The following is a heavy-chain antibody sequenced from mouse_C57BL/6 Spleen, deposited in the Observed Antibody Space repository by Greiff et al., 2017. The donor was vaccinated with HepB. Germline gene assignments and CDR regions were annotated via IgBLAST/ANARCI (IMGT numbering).Heavy chain of an antibody. CDR3: ARPSHYYGSSFDYYAMDY. V-gene: IGHV5-17*01. D-gene: IGHD1-1*01. Sequence: EVKVVESGGGLVKPGGSLKLSCAASGFTFSDYGMHWVRQAPEKGLEWVAYISSGSSTIYYADTVKGRFTISRDNAKNTLFLQMTSLRSEDTAMYYCARPSHYYGSSFDYYAMDYWGQGTSVTVSS. CDR2: ISSGSSTI. J-gene: IGHJ4*01. CDR1: GFTFSDYG.